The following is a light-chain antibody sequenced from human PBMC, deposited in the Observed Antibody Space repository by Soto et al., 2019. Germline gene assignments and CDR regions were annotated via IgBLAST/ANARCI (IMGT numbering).Light chain of an antibody. Sequence: DTPMTQSPSSLSASVGDRVTITCRASESINSKLNWYQQKPGKAPNLLIYVVSSLQSGVPSRFSGSGSGTDFTLTISSLQPEDYATYFCQQSYTLPWTFGQGTKVEIK. CDR1: ESINSK. V-gene: IGKV1-39*01. J-gene: IGKJ1*01. CDR3: QQSYTLPWT. CDR2: VVS.